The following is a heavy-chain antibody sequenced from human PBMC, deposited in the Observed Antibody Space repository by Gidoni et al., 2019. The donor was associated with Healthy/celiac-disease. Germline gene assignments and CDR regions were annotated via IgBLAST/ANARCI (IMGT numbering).Heavy chain of an antibody. CDR1: GFTFSSYS. Sequence: EVQLVESGGGLVKPGGSLRLSCAASGFTFSSYSMNWVRQAPGKRLEGVSSSSSSRSYIYYADSVKGRFTISRDNAKNSLYLQMNSLRAEDTAVYYCARDSADLGYCSGGSCYNAPFDYWGQGTLVTVSS. CDR2: SSSSRSYI. CDR3: ARDSADLGYCSGGSCYNAPFDY. J-gene: IGHJ4*02. V-gene: IGHV3-21*01. D-gene: IGHD2-15*01.